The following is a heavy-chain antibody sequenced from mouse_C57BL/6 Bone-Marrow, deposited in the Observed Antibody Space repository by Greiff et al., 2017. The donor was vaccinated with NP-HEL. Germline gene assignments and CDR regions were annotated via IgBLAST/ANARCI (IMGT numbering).Heavy chain of an antibody. V-gene: IGHV5-12*01. Sequence: EVTLVESGGGLVQPGGSLKLSCAASGFTFSDYYMYWVRQTPEKRLEWVAYISNGGGSTYYPDTVKGRFTISRDNAKNTLYLQMSRLKSEDTAMYYCARGGNYDAMDYWGQGTSVTVSS. CDR1: GFTFSDYY. D-gene: IGHD2-1*01. CDR2: ISNGGGST. CDR3: ARGGNYDAMDY. J-gene: IGHJ4*01.